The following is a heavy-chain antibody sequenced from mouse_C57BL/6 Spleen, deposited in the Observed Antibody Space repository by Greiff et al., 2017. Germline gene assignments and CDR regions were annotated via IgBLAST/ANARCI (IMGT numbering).Heavy chain of an antibody. V-gene: IGHV1-54*01. CDR1: GYAFTNYL. CDR3: ARRLLLYAMDY. Sequence: LQESGAELVRPGTSVKVSCKASGYAFTNYLIEWVKQRPGQGLEWIGVINPGSGGTNYNEKFKGKATLTADKSSSTAYMQLSSLTSEDSAVYFCARRLLLYAMDYWGQGTSVTVSS. CDR2: INPGSGGT. J-gene: IGHJ4*01. D-gene: IGHD2-3*01.